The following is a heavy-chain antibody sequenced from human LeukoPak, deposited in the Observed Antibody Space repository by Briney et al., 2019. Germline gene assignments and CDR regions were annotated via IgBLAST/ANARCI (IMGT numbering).Heavy chain of an antibody. V-gene: IGHV1-2*02. CDR1: GYTLTDYY. CDR3: STEDKFCTTPKCGVY. J-gene: IGHJ4*02. CDR2: IIPHSGGT. D-gene: IGHD2-15*01. Sequence: ASVKVSCKASGYTLTDYYVHWVRQAPGQDLEWMGFIIPHSGGTNYRQRFQGRVLMTGDMSIGTFYMELSSLRSDDTAVYYCSTEDKFCTTPKCGVYWGQGTLVTVSS.